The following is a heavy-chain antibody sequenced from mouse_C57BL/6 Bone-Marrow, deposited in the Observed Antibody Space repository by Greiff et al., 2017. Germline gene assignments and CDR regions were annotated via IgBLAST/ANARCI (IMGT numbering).Heavy chain of an antibody. CDR1: GYTFTSYG. Sequence: QVQLQQSGAELARPGASVKLSCKASGYTFTSYGISWVKQRTGQGLEWIGEIYPRSGNTYYNEKLKGKATLTADKSSSTAYMELRSLTSEDSAVYFCARAGLLYAMDYWGQGTSVTVSS. D-gene: IGHD2-3*01. CDR3: ARAGLLYAMDY. V-gene: IGHV1-81*01. J-gene: IGHJ4*01. CDR2: IYPRSGNT.